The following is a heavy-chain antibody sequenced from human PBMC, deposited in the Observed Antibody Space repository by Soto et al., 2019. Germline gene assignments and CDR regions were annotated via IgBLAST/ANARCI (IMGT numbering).Heavy chain of an antibody. CDR1: GFTFSSFW. CDR3: ATFAVVRSYGVDV. Sequence: EVQLVESGGGLVQPGGSLRLSCVASGFTFSSFWMYWVRQAPGKGLVWVSRIRGDGSTTSYADSVKGRFTVSRDNARNTLYLQMNSLRAEDTAVYYCATFAVVRSYGVDVWGQGTTVTVSS. D-gene: IGHD6-6*01. CDR2: IRGDGSTT. V-gene: IGHV3-74*01. J-gene: IGHJ6*02.